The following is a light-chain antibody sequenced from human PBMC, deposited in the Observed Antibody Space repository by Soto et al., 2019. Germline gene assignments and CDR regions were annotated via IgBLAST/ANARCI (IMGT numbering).Light chain of an antibody. CDR2: AAS. J-gene: IGKJ1*01. CDR3: QKYNSAPQT. Sequence: DIQMTQYPSSLSASVGDRVTITCRASKGISNYLDWYQQKPGKVPKLLIYAASTLQSGVPSRFSGSGSGTDFTLTISSLQPEDVGTYYCQKYNSAPQTFGQGTKVEIK. V-gene: IGKV1-27*01. CDR1: KGISNY.